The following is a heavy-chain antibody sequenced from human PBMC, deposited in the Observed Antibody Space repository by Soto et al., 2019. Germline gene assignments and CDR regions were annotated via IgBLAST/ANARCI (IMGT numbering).Heavy chain of an antibody. Sequence: GGSLRLSCAASGFTFDDYAMHWVRQVPGKGLEWVSGISWNGRSKAYAGSVEGRFTISRDSASNSLYLQMDSLRAEDTALYYCAKDWVSLAYFYYMDVWGKGTTVTVSS. D-gene: IGHD3-9*01. V-gene: IGHV3-9*01. CDR1: GFTFDDYA. J-gene: IGHJ6*03. CDR3: AKDWVSLAYFYYMDV. CDR2: ISWNGRSK.